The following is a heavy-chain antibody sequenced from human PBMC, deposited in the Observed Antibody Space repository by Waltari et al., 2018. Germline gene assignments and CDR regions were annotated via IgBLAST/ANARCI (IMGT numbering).Heavy chain of an antibody. D-gene: IGHD5-12*01. CDR2: IYYSGST. V-gene: IGHV4-39*01. Sequence: QLQLQESGPGLVKPSETLSLTCTVSGGSISSSRYYWGWVRQSPGKGLEWIGSIYYSGSTYYNPTLKGRVTISGDTSKNQFSLKLSSVTAADTAVYYCARHWKRNGYRFDPWGQGTLVTVSS. J-gene: IGHJ5*02. CDR3: ARHWKRNGYRFDP. CDR1: GGSISSSRYY.